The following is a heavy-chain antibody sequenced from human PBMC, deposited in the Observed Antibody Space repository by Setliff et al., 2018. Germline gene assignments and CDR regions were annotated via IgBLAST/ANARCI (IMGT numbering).Heavy chain of an antibody. CDR3: ARASRFGTGVNRGDYDMDV. Sequence: ASVKVSCKASGYIFTTYAIGWMRQAPGQGPEWMGWINTNTGNPSYAQGFTGRFVFSLDTSVSTAYLQISGLKGEDSAVYYCARASRFGTGVNRGDYDMDVWGKGTTVTVSS. CDR1: GYIFTTYA. V-gene: IGHV7-4-1*02. J-gene: IGHJ6*03. CDR2: INTNTGNP. D-gene: IGHD3-10*01.